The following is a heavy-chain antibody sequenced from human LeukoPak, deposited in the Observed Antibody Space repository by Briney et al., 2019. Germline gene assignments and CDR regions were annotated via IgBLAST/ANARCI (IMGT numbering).Heavy chain of an antibody. V-gene: IGHV1-8*03. CDR1: GYTFTSYA. D-gene: IGHD3-22*01. CDR3: ATWYYYDSSDYYLADY. J-gene: IGHJ4*02. Sequence: VASVKLSCKASGYTFTSYATNRVRQAPGQGLERMRWMNPNSGNTGYAQTFQGRVTITRNTSISTAYMELSSLRSEDTAVYYCATWYYYDSSDYYLADYWGQGTLVTVSS. CDR2: MNPNSGNT.